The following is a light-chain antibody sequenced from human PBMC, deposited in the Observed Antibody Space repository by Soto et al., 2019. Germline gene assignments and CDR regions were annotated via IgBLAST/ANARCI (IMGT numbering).Light chain of an antibody. Sequence: EIVMTQSPATLSVSPGERATLSCRASQSVNSNLVLYQQKPGQAPRLLIYGASTRATGIPGRFSGSGYGTEFTLTISSRQSEDFAVYYCQQYNNWLWTFGQGTKVEIK. CDR1: QSVNSN. CDR2: GAS. CDR3: QQYNNWLWT. J-gene: IGKJ1*01. V-gene: IGKV3-15*01.